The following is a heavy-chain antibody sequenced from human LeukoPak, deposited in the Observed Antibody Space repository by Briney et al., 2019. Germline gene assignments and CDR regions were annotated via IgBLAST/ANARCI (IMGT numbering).Heavy chain of an antibody. Sequence: ASVKVSCKASGYTFTSYAMNWVRQAPGQGLEWMGWINTNTGNPTYAQGFTGRFVFSLDTSVSTAYLQIGSLKAEDTAVYYCARDRGAAGTEEHKNDYWGRGTLVTVSS. CDR1: GYTFTSYA. V-gene: IGHV7-4-1*01. D-gene: IGHD6-13*01. CDR3: ARDRGAAGTEEHKNDY. CDR2: INTNTGNP. J-gene: IGHJ4*02.